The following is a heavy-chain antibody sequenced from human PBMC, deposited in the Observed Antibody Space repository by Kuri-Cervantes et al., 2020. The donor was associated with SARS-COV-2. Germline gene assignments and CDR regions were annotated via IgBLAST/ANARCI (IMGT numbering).Heavy chain of an antibody. CDR3: AREQEDYYYYYYMDV. Sequence: GESLKISCAASGFTFSSYGMHWVRQAPGKGLEWVSVIYSGGSTYYADSVKGRFTISRDNSKNTLYLQMNSLRAEDTAVYYCAREQEDYYYYYYMDVWGKGTTVTVSS. CDR2: IYSGGST. V-gene: IGHV3-NL1*01. CDR1: GFTFSSYG. J-gene: IGHJ6*03.